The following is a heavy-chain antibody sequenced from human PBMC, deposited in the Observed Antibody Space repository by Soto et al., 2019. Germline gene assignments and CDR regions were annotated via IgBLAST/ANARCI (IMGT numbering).Heavy chain of an antibody. J-gene: IGHJ4*02. CDR3: ARDGGIVGAGAGFDY. V-gene: IGHV1-69*13. CDR2: IIPIFGTA. D-gene: IGHD1-26*01. Sequence: ASVKVSCKASGGTFSSYAISWVRQAPGQGLEWMGGIIPIFGTANYAQKFQGRVTITADESTSTAYMELSSLRSEDTAVYYCARDGGIVGAGAGFDYWGQGTLVTVSS. CDR1: GGTFSSYA.